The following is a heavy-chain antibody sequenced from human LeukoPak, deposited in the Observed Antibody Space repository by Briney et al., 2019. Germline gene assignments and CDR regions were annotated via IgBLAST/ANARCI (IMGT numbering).Heavy chain of an antibody. J-gene: IGHJ4*02. CDR1: GGFLSGYY. CDR3: ARGGGGNSNNFDY. Sequence: SGTPSPTCAFYGGFLSGYYWRGIRPPPREGAGRIGEINHSGSTNYNPSLKSRVTMSVDTSKNQFSLKLSSVTAADTAVYYCARGGGGNSNNFDYWGQGTLVTVSS. CDR2: INHSGST. V-gene: IGHV4-34*01. D-gene: IGHD4-23*01.